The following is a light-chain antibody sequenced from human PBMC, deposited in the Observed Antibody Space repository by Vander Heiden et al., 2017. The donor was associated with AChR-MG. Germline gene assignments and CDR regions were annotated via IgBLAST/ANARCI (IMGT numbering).Light chain of an antibody. CDR1: QSVNSNY. CDR2: GAF. Sequence: EIVLTQSPGTLSLSPGERVTISCRASQSVNSNYLAWFQQKPGQVPRLLIYGAFRRATGIPDRFSGSGSGTDFTLTISRLELEDFGVFYCRQYDGSPRTFGQGTRLEIK. CDR3: RQYDGSPRT. J-gene: IGKJ2*01. V-gene: IGKV3-20*01.